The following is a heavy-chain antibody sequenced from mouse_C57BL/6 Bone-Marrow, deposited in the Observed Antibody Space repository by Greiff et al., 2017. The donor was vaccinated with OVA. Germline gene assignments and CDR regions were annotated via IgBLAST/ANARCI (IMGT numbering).Heavy chain of an antibody. CDR3: ARSGDGYSLFAY. V-gene: IGHV1-52*01. D-gene: IGHD2-3*01. CDR2: IDPSDSET. J-gene: IGHJ3*01. Sequence: QVQLQQPGAELVRPGSSVKLSCKASGYTFTSYWMHWVKQRPIQGLEWIGNIDPSDSETHYNQKFKDKATLTVDKSSSTAYMQLSSLTSEDSAVYYCARSGDGYSLFAYWGQGTLVTVSA. CDR1: GYTFTSYW.